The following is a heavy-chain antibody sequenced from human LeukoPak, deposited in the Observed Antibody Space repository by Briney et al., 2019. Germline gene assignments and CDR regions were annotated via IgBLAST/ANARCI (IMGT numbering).Heavy chain of an antibody. CDR1: GGSISSYY. J-gene: IGHJ4*02. D-gene: IGHD6-19*01. CDR3: ARVATARSGWFRNFDY. CDR2: IYYSGST. V-gene: IGHV4-59*01. Sequence: SETLSLTCTVSGGSISSYYWSWIRQPPGKGLEWIGYIYYSGSTNYKPSLKSRVTISVDTSKNQFSLKLSSVTAADTAVYYCARVATARSGWFRNFDYWGQGTLVTVSS.